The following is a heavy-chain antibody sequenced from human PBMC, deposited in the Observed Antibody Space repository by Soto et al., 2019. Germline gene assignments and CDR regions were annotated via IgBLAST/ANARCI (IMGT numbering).Heavy chain of an antibody. J-gene: IGHJ5*02. V-gene: IGHV3-30-3*01. D-gene: IGHD5-18*01. Sequence: QVQLVESGGGVVQPGTSLRLSCAASGVPFRGYAMHWVRQAPGNGLEWVAGMGHDGGNKYYADSVRGRFTISRDDSKNTLFLQVNSLRDEDMAIYYCARVGFGYSYGNGFDPWGQGTLVTVSS. CDR2: MGHDGGNK. CDR3: ARVGFGYSYGNGFDP. CDR1: GVPFRGYA.